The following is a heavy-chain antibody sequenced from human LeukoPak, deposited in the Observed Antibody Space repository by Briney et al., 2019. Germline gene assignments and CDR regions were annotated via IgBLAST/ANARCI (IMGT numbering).Heavy chain of an antibody. D-gene: IGHD3-10*01. J-gene: IGHJ3*02. Sequence: PSETLSLTCTVSGGSISSYYWSWIRQPPGKGLEWIGYIYYSGSTNYNPSLKSRVTISVDTSKNQFSLKLSSVTAADTAVYYCARRGVRGSIWGQGTMVTVSS. CDR1: GGSISSYY. CDR2: IYYSGST. CDR3: ARRGVRGSI. V-gene: IGHV4-59*01.